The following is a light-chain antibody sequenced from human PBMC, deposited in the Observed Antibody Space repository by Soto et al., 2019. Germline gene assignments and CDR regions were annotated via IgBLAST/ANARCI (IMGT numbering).Light chain of an antibody. CDR1: QGISNS. Sequence: DIQMTQSPSSLSASVGDTVTITCRASQGISNSLAWFQQKPGRVPQFLIYAASTLQPGVPPRFSGSGSGTDFTLTISSLQPEDVESYYDQNYNCAPLTFGLGTRVEIK. J-gene: IGKJ3*01. CDR2: AAS. CDR3: QNYNCAPLT. V-gene: IGKV1-27*01.